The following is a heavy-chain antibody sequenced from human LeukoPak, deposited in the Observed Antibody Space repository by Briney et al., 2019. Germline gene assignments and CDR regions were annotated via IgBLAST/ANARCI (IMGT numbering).Heavy chain of an antibody. CDR2: IIPIFGTA. CDR3: ARSSEGWLLPLFDY. D-gene: IGHD3-22*01. V-gene: IGHV1-69*13. Sequence: SVRVSCKASGGTFSSYAISWVRQAPGQGLEWMGGIIPIFGTANYAQKFQGRVTITADESTSTAYMELSSLRSEDTAVYYCARSSEGWLLPLFDYWGQGTLVTVSS. CDR1: GGTFSSYA. J-gene: IGHJ4*02.